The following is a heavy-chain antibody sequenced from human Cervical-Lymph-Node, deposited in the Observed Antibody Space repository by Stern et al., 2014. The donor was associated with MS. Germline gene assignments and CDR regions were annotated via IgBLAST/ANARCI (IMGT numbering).Heavy chain of an antibody. CDR2: IKPSSGGT. V-gene: IGHV1-2*02. CDR3: ARERRTSIAAAVPIFQH. D-gene: IGHD6-13*01. CDR1: GYIFTGYY. Sequence: VQLVQSGAEVRKPGASVKVSCKASGYIFTGYYIHWVRQAPGQGLEWMGLIKPSSGGTNDAQKFQGRVTMPRDPSINTIFLELNSLGSGDTAVYYCARERRTSIAAAVPIFQHWGQGTLVIVSS. J-gene: IGHJ1*01.